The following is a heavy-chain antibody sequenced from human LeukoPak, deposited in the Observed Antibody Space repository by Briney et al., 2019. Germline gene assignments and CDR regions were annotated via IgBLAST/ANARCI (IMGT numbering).Heavy chain of an antibody. CDR1: GFSFTFYW. D-gene: IGHD6-25*01. V-gene: IGHV1-46*01. J-gene: IGHJ4*02. CDR2: INPSGGST. CDR3: ARDESGEAPSGY. Sequence: ASVKVSCKTSGFSFTFYWMHWVRQAPGQGLEWMGIINPSGGSTSYAQKFQGRVTMTRDTSTSTVYMELSSLRSEDTAVYYCARDESGEAPSGYWGQGTLVTVSS.